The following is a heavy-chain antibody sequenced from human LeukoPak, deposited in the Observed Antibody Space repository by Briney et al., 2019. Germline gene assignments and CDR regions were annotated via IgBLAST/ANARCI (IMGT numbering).Heavy chain of an antibody. V-gene: IGHV4-38-2*02. Sequence: SETLSLTCTVSGYSISSGYYWGWIRQPPGKGLEWIGSIYHSGSTNYRPSLKSRVTISVDTSKNQVSLRLRSVTAADTAVYYCARDFFYSSSSPFDYWGQGTLVTVSS. CDR3: ARDFFYSSSSPFDY. CDR1: GYSISSGYY. CDR2: IYHSGST. J-gene: IGHJ4*02. D-gene: IGHD6-6*01.